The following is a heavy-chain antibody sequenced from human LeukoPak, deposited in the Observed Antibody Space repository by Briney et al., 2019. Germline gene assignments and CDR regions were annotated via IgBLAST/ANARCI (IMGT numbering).Heavy chain of an antibody. CDR1: GFTFSTYG. J-gene: IGHJ4*02. CDR3: ARDPGVRWLVGFDF. CDR2: VWYDGSNK. Sequence: GGSLRLSCAASGFTFSTYGMHWVRQAPDKGLEWVAVVWYDGSNKYYGDSVKGRFTISRDNSKNTLYLQMDSLRAEDTAVYYCARDPGVRWLVGFDFWGQGTLVTVSS. V-gene: IGHV3-33*01. D-gene: IGHD6-19*01.